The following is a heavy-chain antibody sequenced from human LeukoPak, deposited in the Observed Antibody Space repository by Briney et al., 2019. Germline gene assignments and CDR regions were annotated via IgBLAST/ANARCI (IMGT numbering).Heavy chain of an antibody. CDR3: ARRAGYGDLDV. CDR1: GGSISSYY. V-gene: IGHV4-59*08. Sequence: SSETLSLTCTVSGGSISSYYWSWIRQPPGKGLEWIGYIYYSGSTNYNPSLKSRVTISVDTSKNQFSLKLSSVTAADTAVYYCARRAGYGDLDVWGQGTTVTVSS. J-gene: IGHJ6*02. CDR2: IYYSGST. D-gene: IGHD4-17*01.